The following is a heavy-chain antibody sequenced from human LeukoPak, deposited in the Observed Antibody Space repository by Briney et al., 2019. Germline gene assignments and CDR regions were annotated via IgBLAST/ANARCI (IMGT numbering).Heavy chain of an antibody. CDR2: ISYDGSNK. D-gene: IGHD5-18*01. CDR3: AKDQSPLDTAMVCDY. V-gene: IGHV3-30-3*01. J-gene: IGHJ4*02. Sequence: GRSLRLSCAASGFTFSSYAMHWVRQAPGKGLEWVAVISYDGSNKYYADSVKGRFTISRDNSKNTLYLQMNSLRAEDTAVYYCAKDQSPLDTAMVCDYWGQGTLVTVSS. CDR1: GFTFSSYA.